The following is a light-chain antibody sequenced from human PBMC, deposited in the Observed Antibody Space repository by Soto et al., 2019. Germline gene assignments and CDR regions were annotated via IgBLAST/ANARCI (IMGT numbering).Light chain of an antibody. J-gene: IGKJ3*01. V-gene: IGKV3-20*01. CDR1: QSVCSDY. Sequence: EMVLTQSPGTLSLSPGERATLSCRASQSVCSDYLAWYQLKPGQAPRLLIYGASSRATGITDRFSGSGSGTAFSLTISRLEPEDFAVYCCQQYDRSLRFTFGPGTKVDI. CDR3: QQYDRSLRFT. CDR2: GAS.